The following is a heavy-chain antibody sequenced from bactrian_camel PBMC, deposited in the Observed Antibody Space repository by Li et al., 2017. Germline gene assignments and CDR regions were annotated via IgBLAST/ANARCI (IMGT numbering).Heavy chain of an antibody. V-gene: IGHV3S55*01. Sequence: HVQLVESGGGSVQAGGSLRLSCATSGVAIGRHYLGWFRQAPGKEREGVAIIGADGDTSYIEVVRGRFTISQDNAKNTLYLQMNSLKPEDTAMYYCAVSSRSFCTMTILGKSAYDSWGQGTQVTVS. CDR3: AVSSRSFCTMTILGKSAYDS. CDR2: IGADGDT. CDR1: GVAIGRHY. D-gene: IGHD3*01. J-gene: IGHJ4*01.